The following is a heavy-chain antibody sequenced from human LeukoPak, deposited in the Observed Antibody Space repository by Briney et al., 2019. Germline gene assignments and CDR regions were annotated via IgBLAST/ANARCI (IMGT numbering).Heavy chain of an antibody. V-gene: IGHV3-74*01. CDR1: GFTFSSYW. J-gene: IGHJ4*02. D-gene: IGHD3-22*01. Sequence: GGSLRLSCAASGFTFSSYWMHWVRQAPGKGLVWVSRISDGGSTTTYADSVKGRFTISRDNAKNTLYLQTNGLRAEDTAVYYCSRSAYYDDSGNYYDYWGQGTLVTVSS. CDR3: SRSAYYDDSGNYYDY. CDR2: ISDGGSTT.